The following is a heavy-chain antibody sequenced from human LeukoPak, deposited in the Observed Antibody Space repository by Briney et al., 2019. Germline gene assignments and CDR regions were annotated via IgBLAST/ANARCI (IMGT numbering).Heavy chain of an antibody. CDR1: AYTFTSYD. CDR2: INPTGGST. D-gene: IGHD4-17*01. J-gene: IGHJ5*02. Sequence: ASVPVSCKASAYTFTSYDMHWVRQAPGQGLDWMGMINPTGGSTTYAQKFQGRVTMTRDTSTSTVYMELSSLSSEDTAVYYCARANYGVFFRWFDHWGQGTQVTVSS. CDR3: ARANYGVFFRWFDH. V-gene: IGHV1-46*01.